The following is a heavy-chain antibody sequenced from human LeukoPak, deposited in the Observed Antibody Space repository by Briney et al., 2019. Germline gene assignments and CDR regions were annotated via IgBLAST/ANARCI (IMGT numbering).Heavy chain of an antibody. Sequence: ASVKVSCKASGYTFTGYYMHWVRQAPGQGLEWMGWINPNSGGTNYAQKFQGRVTMTRDTSISTAYMELSSLRSEDTAVYYCATWDYGDYYRDAFDIWGQGTMVTVSS. CDR3: ATWDYGDYYRDAFDI. CDR2: INPNSGGT. J-gene: IGHJ3*02. D-gene: IGHD4-17*01. CDR1: GYTFTGYY. V-gene: IGHV1-2*02.